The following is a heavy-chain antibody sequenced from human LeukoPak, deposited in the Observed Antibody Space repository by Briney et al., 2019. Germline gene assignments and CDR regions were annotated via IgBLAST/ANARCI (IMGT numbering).Heavy chain of an antibody. CDR2: ISSSGTSI. CDR1: GFTFSSHE. Sequence: GGSLRLSCAASGFTFSSHEMNWVRQAPGKGLEWVSYISSSGTSIYYADTVKGRFTISRDNAKNSLYLQMNSLRAEDTAFYYCARGPYSSSWSAWFDRWGQGTLVTVSS. CDR3: ARGPYSSSWSAWFDR. J-gene: IGHJ5*02. D-gene: IGHD6-13*01. V-gene: IGHV3-48*03.